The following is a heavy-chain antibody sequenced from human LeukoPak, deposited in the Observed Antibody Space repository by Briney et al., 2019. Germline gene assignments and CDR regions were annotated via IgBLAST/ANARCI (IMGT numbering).Heavy chain of an antibody. CDR3: ARDNDYDILPGYYRGGYHDY. Sequence: GGSLRLSCAASGFTFSDYYMSWIRQAPGKGLEWVSYISSSSSYTNYADSVKGRFTISRDNAKNSLYLQMNSLRAEDTAVYYCARDNDYDILPGYYRGGYHDYWGQGTLVTVSS. CDR1: GFTFSDYY. J-gene: IGHJ4*02. CDR2: ISSSSSYT. V-gene: IGHV3-11*06. D-gene: IGHD3-9*01.